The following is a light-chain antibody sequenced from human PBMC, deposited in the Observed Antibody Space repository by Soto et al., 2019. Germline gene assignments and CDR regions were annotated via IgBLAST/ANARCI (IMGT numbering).Light chain of an antibody. Sequence: QSALTQPRSVSGSPGQSVTISCTGTTNDVGNYNYVSWYQQHPSKAPKLMIYDVTKRPSGVPDRFSGSKSGNTASLTISGLQAEDEADYYCSSYTAGGTIFGTGTKVTVL. CDR1: TNDVGNYNY. J-gene: IGLJ1*01. CDR2: DVT. CDR3: SSYTAGGTI. V-gene: IGLV2-11*01.